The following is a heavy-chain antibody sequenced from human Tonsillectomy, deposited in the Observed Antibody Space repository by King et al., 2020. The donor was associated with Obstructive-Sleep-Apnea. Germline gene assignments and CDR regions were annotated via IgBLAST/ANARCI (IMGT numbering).Heavy chain of an antibody. CDR3: ARDLAPSSSLYYYYAMDV. CDR2: ISSSGSTI. CDR1: GFTFSDYY. J-gene: IGHJ6*02. V-gene: IGHV3-11*01. D-gene: IGHD6-13*01. Sequence: VQLVESGGGLVKPGGSLRLSCAASGFTFSDYYMSWIRQAPGKGLEWVSYISSSGSTINYADSVKGRFTISRDNAKKSLYLQMNSLSAEDTAVYYCARDLAPSSSLYYYYAMDVWGQGTTVIVSS.